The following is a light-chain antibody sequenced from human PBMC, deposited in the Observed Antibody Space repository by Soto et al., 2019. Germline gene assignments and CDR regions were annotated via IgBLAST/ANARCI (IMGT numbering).Light chain of an antibody. J-gene: IGKJ2*01. CDR3: QQYNDSFPYT. CDR1: QSIRTW. CDR2: KAS. V-gene: IGKV1-5*03. Sequence: DVPLTQSPSTLSASVGDRVTITCRASQSIRTWLAWYQQKPGTAPKLLIYKASTLDSGVPSRFSGSRSGTEITLTVSSLQPDDVATYYCQQYNDSFPYTFGQGTKLQIK.